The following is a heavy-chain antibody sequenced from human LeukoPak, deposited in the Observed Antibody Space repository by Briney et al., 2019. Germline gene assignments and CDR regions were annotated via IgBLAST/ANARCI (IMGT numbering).Heavy chain of an antibody. V-gene: IGHV1-8*03. Sequence: ASVKVSCKASGYTFTNYDLNWVRQATGQGLEWMGCMNPNSGNTGFAQKFQGRVTITTDESTSTAYVELSSLRSEDTAVYYCARDHVGYCSSTSCPLGYWGQGTLVTVSS. CDR2: MNPNSGNT. D-gene: IGHD2-2*01. CDR3: ARDHVGYCSSTSCPLGY. J-gene: IGHJ4*02. CDR1: GYTFTNYD.